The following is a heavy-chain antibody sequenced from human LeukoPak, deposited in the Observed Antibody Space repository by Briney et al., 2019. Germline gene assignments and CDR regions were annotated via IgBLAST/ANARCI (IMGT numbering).Heavy chain of an antibody. Sequence: PETLSLTCTVPGGSISTTNYYWGWIRQPPGKGLEWIGGIYYSGTTYYNPSLKSRVTISVDTSRNQFSLKLSSVTAADTAVYYCARHLGGSSWFDYWGQGTLVTVSS. CDR3: ARHLGGSSWFDY. CDR1: GGSISTTNYY. CDR2: IYYSGTT. V-gene: IGHV4-39*01. D-gene: IGHD6-13*01. J-gene: IGHJ5*01.